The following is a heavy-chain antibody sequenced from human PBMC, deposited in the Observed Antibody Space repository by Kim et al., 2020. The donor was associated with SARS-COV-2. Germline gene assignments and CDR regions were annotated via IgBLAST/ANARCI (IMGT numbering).Heavy chain of an antibody. D-gene: IGHD6-19*01. CDR1: GYTFTSYG. V-gene: IGHV1-18*01. CDR3: AGTTYSSGWYARFY. J-gene: IGHJ4*02. Sequence: ASVKVSCKASGYTFTSYGISWVRQAPGQGLEWMGWISAYNGNTNYAQKLQGRVTMTTDTSTSTAYMELRSLRSDDTAVYYCAGTTYSSGWYARFYWGQGTLVTVSS. CDR2: ISAYNGNT.